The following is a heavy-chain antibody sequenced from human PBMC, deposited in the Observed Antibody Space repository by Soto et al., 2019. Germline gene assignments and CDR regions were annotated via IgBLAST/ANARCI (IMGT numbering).Heavy chain of an antibody. V-gene: IGHV2-5*02. D-gene: IGHD4-17*01. CDR1: GFSLSTSGVG. CDR3: AHKGYGDYPLDY. J-gene: IGHJ4*02. CDR2: IYWDDYK. Sequence: QITLKESGPTLVKPTQTLTLTCTFSGFSLSTSGVGVGWIRQPPGKALEWLAVIYWDDYKHYSPSLKSRLTITKDTTQNQVVLTMTNMDPVDTATYYCAHKGYGDYPLDYWGQGTLLTVSS.